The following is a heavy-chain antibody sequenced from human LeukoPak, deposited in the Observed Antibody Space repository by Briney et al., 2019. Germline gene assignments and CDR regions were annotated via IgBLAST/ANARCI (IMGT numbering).Heavy chain of an antibody. J-gene: IGHJ3*02. CDR1: GYTFTGYY. D-gene: IGHD3-22*01. Sequence: ASVKVSCKASGYTFTGYYMHWVRQAPGQGLEWMGWINPNSGGTNYAQKFQGRVTMTRDTSISTAYMELSRLRSEDTAVYYCARARYYYDSSGSRMDAFDIWGQGTMVTVSS. CDR2: INPNSGGT. V-gene: IGHV1-2*02. CDR3: ARARYYYDSSGSRMDAFDI.